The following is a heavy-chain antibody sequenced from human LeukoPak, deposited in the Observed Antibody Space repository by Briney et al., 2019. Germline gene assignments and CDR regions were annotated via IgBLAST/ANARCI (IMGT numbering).Heavy chain of an antibody. D-gene: IGHD4-23*01. CDR1: GGSITSSNW. CDR3: ARVFGGKAYYYYGMDV. Sequence: PSETLSLTCAISGGSITSSNWWTWVRQPPGKGLEWVGEIYLRGNTNYNPSLESRVSISVDESKTQLSLRLESVTAADTAVYYCARVFGGKAYYYYGMDVWGQGTTVTVSS. J-gene: IGHJ6*02. CDR2: IYLRGNT. V-gene: IGHV4-4*02.